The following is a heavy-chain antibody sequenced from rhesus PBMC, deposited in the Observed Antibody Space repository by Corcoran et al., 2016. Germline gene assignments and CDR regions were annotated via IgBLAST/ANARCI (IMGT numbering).Heavy chain of an antibody. CDR2: NSYGGAT. J-gene: IGHJ5-1*01. CDR3: ARRPYSSGLHRFDV. Sequence: QVQLQESGPGLVKPSETLSLTCAVSGGSISSSYYYWSWIRQAPGKGLEWIGNNSYGGATSYNPSLKGRVTIARDTSKNQFSLKLSSVTAADTAVYYCARRPYSSGLHRFDVWGPGVLVTVSS. D-gene: IGHD6-31*01. V-gene: IGHV4-122*02. CDR1: GGSISSSYYY.